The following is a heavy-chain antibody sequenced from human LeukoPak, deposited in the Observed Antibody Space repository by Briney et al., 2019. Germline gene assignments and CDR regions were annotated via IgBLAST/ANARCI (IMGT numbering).Heavy chain of an antibody. J-gene: IGHJ4*02. Sequence: LRLSCAASGDSISSGAFYWSWIRQHPGKGLEWIGYIYYSGSTYYNPSLKSRVTISVDTSKNQFSLNLSSVTVADTAVYYCAREGSGPDYWGQGTLVTVSS. CDR2: IYYSGST. D-gene: IGHD2-15*01. CDR1: GDSISSGAFY. CDR3: AREGSGPDY. V-gene: IGHV4-31*02.